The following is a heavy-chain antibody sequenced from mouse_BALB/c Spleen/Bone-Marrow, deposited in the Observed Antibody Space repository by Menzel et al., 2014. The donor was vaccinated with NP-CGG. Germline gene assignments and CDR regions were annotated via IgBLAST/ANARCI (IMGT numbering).Heavy chain of an antibody. V-gene: IGHV1-7*01. J-gene: IGHJ2*01. CDR3: AREGKLGRDYFDY. Sequence: VQLQQSGAELAKPGASVKMSRKASGYTFTSSWMHWIQQRPGQGLEWIGYINPSTAYAEYNQKFKDKATLTADKSSSTAYMQLSSLTSEDSAVYYCAREGKLGRDYFDYWGQGTTLTVSS. CDR1: GYTFTSSW. CDR2: INPSTAYA. D-gene: IGHD4-1*01.